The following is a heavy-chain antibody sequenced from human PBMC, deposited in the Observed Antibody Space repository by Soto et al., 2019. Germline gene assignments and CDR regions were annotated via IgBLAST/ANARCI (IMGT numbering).Heavy chain of an antibody. V-gene: IGHV6-1*01. D-gene: IGHD6-13*01. CDR2: TYYRSKWHN. J-gene: IGHJ4*02. CDR1: GDSVSSNSAA. CDR3: SRGALAAACTAHFDY. Sequence: SHTLSLTRAISGDSVSSNSAAWNWITQTPSRGLEWLGRTYYRSKWHNDYTGSVKSRITINPDTSKNQFSLQLKSVMPVDTAGYYCSRGALAAACTAHFDYWGQGTLVTVSS.